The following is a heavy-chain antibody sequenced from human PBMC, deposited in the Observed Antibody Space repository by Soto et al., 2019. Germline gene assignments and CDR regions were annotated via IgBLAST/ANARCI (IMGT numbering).Heavy chain of an antibody. CDR3: AKNGGDYRTRIDY. V-gene: IGHV3-23*01. CDR1: GFTFRNYA. CDR2: ISGSGGST. J-gene: IGHJ4*02. D-gene: IGHD4-17*01. Sequence: GGSLRLSCAASGFTFRNYAMTWVRQGPGKGLEWISTISGSGGSTHYADSVKGRFTISRDNSENTLYLQMNTLRAEDTAVYYCAKNGGDYRTRIDYWGQGTLVTAPQ.